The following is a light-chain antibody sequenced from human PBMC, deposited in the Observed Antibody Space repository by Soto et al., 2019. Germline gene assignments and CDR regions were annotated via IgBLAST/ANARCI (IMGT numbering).Light chain of an antibody. V-gene: IGKV3-20*01. J-gene: IGKJ5*01. CDR2: DTS. Sequence: IVLTQSPGTLSLSPGERATLSCRTSQSVSNTYVAWYQQKPGQAPRLLIYDTSSRVTGIPDRFSGSGSGTDFTLTISRLEPEDFEVFYCQQYGTSEIIFGQGTRLE. CDR1: QSVSNTY. CDR3: QQYGTSEII.